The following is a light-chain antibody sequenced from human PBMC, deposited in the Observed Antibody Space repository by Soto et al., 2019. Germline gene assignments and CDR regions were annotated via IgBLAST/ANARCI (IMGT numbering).Light chain of an antibody. CDR3: QQRSDWPFT. CDR1: QSVISY. V-gene: IGKV3-11*01. Sequence: EIVLTQSPVTLSLSPGESATLSCRTSQSVISYLAWYQQKPGQAPRLLMYDASNMATGIPARFRGSGSGTDFTLTISSLEPEDFAVYYCQQRSDWPFTFGGGNKVEIK. CDR2: DAS. J-gene: IGKJ4*01.